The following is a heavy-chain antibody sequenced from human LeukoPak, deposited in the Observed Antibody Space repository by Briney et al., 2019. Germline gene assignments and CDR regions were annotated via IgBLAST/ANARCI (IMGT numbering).Heavy chain of an antibody. CDR2: FDPEDGET. CDR3: ATDPRPSDGFDI. V-gene: IGHV1-24*01. CDR1: GYTLTELS. Sequence: ASVKVSCKVSGYTLTELSMHWVRQAPGKGLEWMGGFDPEDGETIYAQKFQGRVTMTEDTSTDTAYMELSSLRSEDTAVYYCATDPRPSDGFDIWGRGTMVTVSS. J-gene: IGHJ3*02.